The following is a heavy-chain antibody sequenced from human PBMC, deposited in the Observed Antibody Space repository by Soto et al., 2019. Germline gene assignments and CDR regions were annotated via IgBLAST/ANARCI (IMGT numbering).Heavy chain of an antibody. CDR3: ASDLVPGYTVFSDY. J-gene: IGHJ4*02. D-gene: IGHD5-12*01. CDR2: IRAYNGNT. CDR1: GYTFSNYG. Sequence: QVQLVQSGAEVKKPGASVKVSCKTSGYTFSNYGINWVRQAPGQGLEWMGWIRAYNGNTNFAQKLQGRVSLTTDTSSTTDYIELRSLTSDDTAVYYCASDLVPGYTVFSDYWGQGTLVTVSS. V-gene: IGHV1-18*01.